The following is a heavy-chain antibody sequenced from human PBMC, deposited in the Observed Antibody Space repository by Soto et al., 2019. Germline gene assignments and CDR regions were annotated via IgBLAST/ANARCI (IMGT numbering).Heavy chain of an antibody. V-gene: IGHV3-15*07. D-gene: IGHD3-22*01. Sequence: GSLRLSFAASEFTFSSYWMHWVRQAPGKGLVWVSRIKSKTDGGTTDYAAPVKGRFTISRDDSKNTLYLQMNSLKTEDTAVYYCTTDPVTMIVVVPSSGWGQGTLVTVSS. J-gene: IGHJ4*02. CDR2: IKSKTDGGTT. CDR1: EFTFSSYW. CDR3: TTDPVTMIVVVPSSG.